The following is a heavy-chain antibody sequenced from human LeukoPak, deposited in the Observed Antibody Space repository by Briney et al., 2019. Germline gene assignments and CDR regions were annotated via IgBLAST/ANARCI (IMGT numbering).Heavy chain of an antibody. Sequence: GGSLRLSCVASGFTFNTYNMNWVRQAPGKGLEWISSITSSSSYMYYADSVKGRFTISRDNAKSSLYLQMNSLRDEDTAVYYCARDPYSGNYGDYYYYYMDVWGKGTTVAISS. CDR1: GFTFNTYN. D-gene: IGHD1-26*01. CDR2: ITSSSSYM. CDR3: ARDPYSGNYGDYYYYYMDV. V-gene: IGHV3-21*01. J-gene: IGHJ6*03.